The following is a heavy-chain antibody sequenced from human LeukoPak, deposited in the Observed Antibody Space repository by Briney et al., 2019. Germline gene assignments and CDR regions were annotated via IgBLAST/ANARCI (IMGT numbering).Heavy chain of an antibody. CDR2: IYYSGST. V-gene: IGHV4-59*01. D-gene: IGHD2-2*01. CDR1: GGSISSYY. J-gene: IGHJ4*02. CDR3: ARETTQSSTSSFDY. Sequence: SQTLSLTCTVSGGSISSYYWSWIRQPPGKGLEWIGYIYYSGSTNYNPSLKSRVTISVDTSKNQFSLKLSSVTAADTAVYYCARETTQSSTSSFDYWGQGTLVTVSS.